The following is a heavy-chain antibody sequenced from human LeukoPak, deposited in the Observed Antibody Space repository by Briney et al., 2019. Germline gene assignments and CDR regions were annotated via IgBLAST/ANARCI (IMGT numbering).Heavy chain of an antibody. CDR2: IYYSGST. Sequence: PSETLSLTCTVSGGFISSYYWSWIRQPPGKGLEWIGSIYYSGSTYYNPSLKSRVTISVDTSKNQFSLKLSSVTAADTAVYYCARGPLVVRAFDIWGQGTMVTVSS. CDR3: ARGPLVVRAFDI. V-gene: IGHV4-59*12. CDR1: GGFISSYY. D-gene: IGHD2-15*01. J-gene: IGHJ3*02.